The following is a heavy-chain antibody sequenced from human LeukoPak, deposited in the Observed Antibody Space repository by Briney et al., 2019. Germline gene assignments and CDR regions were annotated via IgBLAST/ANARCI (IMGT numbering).Heavy chain of an antibody. D-gene: IGHD3-22*01. CDR2: MSPSGTT. CDR3: ARGQDDRSGTFDY. V-gene: IGHV4-61*01. J-gene: IGHJ4*02. CDR1: GDSVSSGNYY. Sequence: SETLSLTCTVSGDSVSSGNYYLSWIRQPPGKGLDWTTYMSPSGTTKYNPSLKSRVTTSVDTSRTQFSLRLSSVTAADTAVYYCARGQDDRSGTFDYWGQGILVTVSS.